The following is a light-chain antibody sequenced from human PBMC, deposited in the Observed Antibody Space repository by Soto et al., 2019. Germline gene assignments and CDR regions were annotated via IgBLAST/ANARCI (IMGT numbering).Light chain of an antibody. CDR1: MRDVGAYNL. CDR2: EVR. V-gene: IGLV2-14*01. Sequence: QSALTQPASVSGSAGQSITISCSGTMRDVGAYNLVSWYQQHPGTDPKLIIYEVRNRPSGISSRFSGSRSGNTASLTISGLQSEDEGDYYWSAYTARSTLVFGGGTKVTVI. J-gene: IGLJ3*02. CDR3: SAYTARSTLV.